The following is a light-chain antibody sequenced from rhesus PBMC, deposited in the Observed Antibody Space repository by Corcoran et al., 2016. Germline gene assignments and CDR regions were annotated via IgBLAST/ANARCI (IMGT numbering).Light chain of an antibody. V-gene: IGKV1S14*01. CDR3: QQQDEYPWT. Sequence: DIQMTQSPSSLSASVGDTVTITCRTSQAISNYLAWYQQKPGKAPKPLIYYASTLESGVPSRFSGGGSGTDFSLTISSLQPEDFAIYYCQQQDEYPWTIGQGTKVKI. J-gene: IGKJ1*01. CDR2: YAS. CDR1: QAISNY.